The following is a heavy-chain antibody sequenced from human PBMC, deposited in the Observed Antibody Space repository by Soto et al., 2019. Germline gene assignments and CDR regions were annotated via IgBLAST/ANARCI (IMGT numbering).Heavy chain of an antibody. Sequence: QVQLQESGPGLVKPSQTLSLTCTVSGDPLSSGDYYWSWIRQRPGKGLEWIGYIFYTGSSYYNPSLRSRVSCSVDTSKNPFSLNVDSVSAADTAVYYCASGTGTMARAVLLEWGQGTLITVSS. CDR1: GDPLSSGDYY. V-gene: IGHV4-30-4*01. CDR2: IFYTGSS. CDR3: ASGTGTMARAVLLE. D-gene: IGHD3-10*01. J-gene: IGHJ4*02.